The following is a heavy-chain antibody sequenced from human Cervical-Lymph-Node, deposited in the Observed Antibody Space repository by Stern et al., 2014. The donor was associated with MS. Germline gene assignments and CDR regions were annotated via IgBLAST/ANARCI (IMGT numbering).Heavy chain of an antibody. CDR1: GVPISDNS. D-gene: IGHD3-16*02. Sequence: VQLQESGPGLVKPSETLSLTCTVSGVPISDNSWSWIRQPPGKGLEWIGYISYSGNTDYSPSLKSRVTISLDTSSNQFSMNLYSVTAADTAVYYCARDRYWGSYRYLGNWFDPWGQGTLVTVSS. CDR2: ISYSGNT. J-gene: IGHJ5*02. CDR3: ARDRYWGSYRYLGNWFDP. V-gene: IGHV4-59*01.